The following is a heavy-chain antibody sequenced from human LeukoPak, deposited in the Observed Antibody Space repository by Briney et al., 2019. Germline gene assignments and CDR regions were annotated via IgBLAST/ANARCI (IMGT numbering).Heavy chain of an antibody. CDR3: ARESIFGVVILFDY. Sequence: GGSLRLPCAASGFTFSDYYMSWIRQAPGKGLEWVSYISSSGSTIYYADSVKGRFTISRDNAKNSLYLQMNSLRAEDTALYYCARESIFGVVILFDYWGQGTLVTVSS. J-gene: IGHJ4*02. CDR2: ISSSGSTI. CDR1: GFTFSDYY. V-gene: IGHV3-11*01. D-gene: IGHD3-3*01.